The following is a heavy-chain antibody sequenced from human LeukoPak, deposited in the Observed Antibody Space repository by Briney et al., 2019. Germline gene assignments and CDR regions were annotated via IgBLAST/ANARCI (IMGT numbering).Heavy chain of an antibody. D-gene: IGHD3-16*01. CDR2: IYYSGST. CDR3: AVGATHYYMDV. V-gene: IGHV4-59*08. J-gene: IGHJ6*03. Sequence: PSETLSLTCTVSGGAIRGYYCSWVRQPPRKGLEWIAYIYYSGSTNYNPSLKSRVTISLDTSKNQLQLKLSSAAAAATAVYYCAVGATHYYMDVWGKGTTVTVSS. CDR1: GGAIRGYY.